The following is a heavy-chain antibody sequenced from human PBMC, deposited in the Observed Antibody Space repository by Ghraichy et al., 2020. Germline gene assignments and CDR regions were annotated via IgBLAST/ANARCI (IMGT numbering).Heavy chain of an antibody. Sequence: GGSLRLSCAASGFTFSSYAMSWVRQAPGKGLEWVSAISGSGGSTYYADSVKGRFTISRDNSKNTLYLQMNSLRAEDTAVYYCAKDASTMIVVVGGYFDYWGQGTLVTVSS. D-gene: IGHD3-22*01. CDR3: AKDASTMIVVVGGYFDY. J-gene: IGHJ4*02. V-gene: IGHV3-23*01. CDR1: GFTFSSYA. CDR2: ISGSGGST.